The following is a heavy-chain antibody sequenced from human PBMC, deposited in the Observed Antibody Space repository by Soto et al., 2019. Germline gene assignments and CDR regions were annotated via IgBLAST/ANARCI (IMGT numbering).Heavy chain of an antibody. J-gene: IGHJ4*02. Sequence: QVQLVESGGGVVQPGRSLRLSCAASGFTFSSYAMHWVRQAPGKGLEWVAVISYDGSNKYYADSVKGRFTISRDNSKNTLYLQMNSLRAEDTAVYYCARELGTGTTAGTGWGQGTLVTVSS. D-gene: IGHD1-1*01. CDR2: ISYDGSNK. V-gene: IGHV3-30-3*01. CDR1: GFTFSSYA. CDR3: ARELGTGTTAGTG.